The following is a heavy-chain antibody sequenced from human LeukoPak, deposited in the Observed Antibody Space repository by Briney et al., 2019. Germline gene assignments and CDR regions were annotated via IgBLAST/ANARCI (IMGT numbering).Heavy chain of an antibody. CDR1: GYTFTSYD. D-gene: IGHD3-10*01. Sequence: GASVKVSCKASGYTFTSYDINWVRQATGQGLEWMGWMNPNSGNTGYAQKFQGRVTMTRNTSISTAYMELSSLRSEDTAVYYCASEGVETMVRGVITVPHYYYYYMDVWGKGTTVTVSS. CDR3: ASEGVETMVRGVITVPHYYYYYMDV. V-gene: IGHV1-8*01. J-gene: IGHJ6*03. CDR2: MNPNSGNT.